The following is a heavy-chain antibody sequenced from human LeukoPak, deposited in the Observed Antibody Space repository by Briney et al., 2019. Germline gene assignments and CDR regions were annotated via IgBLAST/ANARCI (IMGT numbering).Heavy chain of an antibody. CDR1: GGTFSSYA. D-gene: IGHD3-10*01. V-gene: IGHV1-69*01. J-gene: IGHJ4*02. CDR3: ARTPIWFGEPKYYFDY. Sequence: GSSVKVSCKASGGTFSSYAISWVRQAPGQGLEWMGGIIPIFGTANYAQEFQGRVTITADESTSTAYMELSSLRSEDTAVYYCARTPIWFGEPKYYFDYWGQGTLVTVSS. CDR2: IIPIFGTA.